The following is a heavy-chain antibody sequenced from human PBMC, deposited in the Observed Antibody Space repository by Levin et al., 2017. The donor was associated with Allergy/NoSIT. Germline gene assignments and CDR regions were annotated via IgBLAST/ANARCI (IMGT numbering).Heavy chain of an antibody. V-gene: IGHV4-39*07. CDR3: ARVQLSTVTETNYYYYDGMDV. CDR1: GGSISSSSYY. D-gene: IGHD4-11*01. CDR2: IYYSGST. Sequence: SETLSLTCTVSGGSISSSSYYWGWIRQPPGKGLEWIGSIYYSGSTYYNPSLKSRVTISVDTSKNQFSLKLSSVTAADTAVYYCARVQLSTVTETNYYYYDGMDVWGQGTTVTVSS. J-gene: IGHJ6*02.